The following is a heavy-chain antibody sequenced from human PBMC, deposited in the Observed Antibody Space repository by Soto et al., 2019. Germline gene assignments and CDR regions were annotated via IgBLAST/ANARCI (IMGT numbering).Heavy chain of an antibody. CDR2: ISYDGSNK. D-gene: IGHD2-2*03. V-gene: IGHV3-30-3*01. J-gene: IGHJ6*02. CDR3: ARDFGYCSSTSCYIDYGMDV. Sequence: HPGGSLRLSCAASGFTFSSYAMHWVRQAPGKGLEWVAVISYDGSNKYYADSVKGRFTISRDNSKNTLYLQMNSLRAEDTAVYYCARDFGYCSSTSCYIDYGMDVWGQGTTVTVSS. CDR1: GFTFSSYA.